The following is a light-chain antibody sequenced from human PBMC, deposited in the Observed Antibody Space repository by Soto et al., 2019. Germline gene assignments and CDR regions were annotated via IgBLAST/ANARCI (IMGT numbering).Light chain of an antibody. Sequence: EIVLTQSPGTLSLSSGERATRSCRASQSVRSNYLAWYQQKPGQAPRLLIYVASSRATGIPDRFGGSGSGTDFTLTISRLEPEDFAVYYCQQYASSPLTFGGGTKVEIK. CDR2: VAS. CDR3: QQYASSPLT. CDR1: QSVRSNY. J-gene: IGKJ4*01. V-gene: IGKV3-20*01.